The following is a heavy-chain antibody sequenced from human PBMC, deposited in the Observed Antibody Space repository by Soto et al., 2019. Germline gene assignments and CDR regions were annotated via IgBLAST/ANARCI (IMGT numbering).Heavy chain of an antibody. J-gene: IGHJ4*02. Sequence: GGSLRLSCAASGFTFSSYAMSWVRQAPGKGLEWVSAISGSGDSTYYADSVNGRFTISRDNSKNTLYLQMNRLKTDDTAVYYCTRVRLGSSRSSDYWGQGILVTVSS. CDR2: ISGSGDST. D-gene: IGHD6-19*01. V-gene: IGHV3-23*01. CDR1: GFTFSSYA. CDR3: TRVRLGSSRSSDY.